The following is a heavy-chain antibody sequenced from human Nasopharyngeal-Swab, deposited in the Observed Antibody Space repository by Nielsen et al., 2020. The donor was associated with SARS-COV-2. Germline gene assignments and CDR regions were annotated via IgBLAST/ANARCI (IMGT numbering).Heavy chain of an antibody. Sequence: GRSLRLSCAAAGFTFDDYAMHWVRQAPGKWLEWVSLISGDGSSTYYADSVKGRFTISRDNSKNSLYLQMNSLRTEDTALYYCAKETENDYSNSPGFYYGMDVWGQGTTVTVSS. D-gene: IGHD4-11*01. CDR1: GFTFDDYA. J-gene: IGHJ6*02. CDR3: AKETENDYSNSPGFYYGMDV. CDR2: ISGDGSST. V-gene: IGHV3-43*02.